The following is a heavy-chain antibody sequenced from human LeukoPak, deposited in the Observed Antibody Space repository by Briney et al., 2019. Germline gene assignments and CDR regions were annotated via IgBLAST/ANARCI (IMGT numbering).Heavy chain of an antibody. Sequence: GASETVSCKASGYTFTSYYMHWVRQAPGQGLEWMGIINPSGGSTSYAQKFQGRVTMTRDMSTSTVYMELSSLGSEDTAVYYCARDGDFWRGYSTDDFDYWGQGTLVTVSS. D-gene: IGHD3-3*01. J-gene: IGHJ4*02. CDR2: INPSGGST. CDR1: GYTFTSYY. V-gene: IGHV1-46*01. CDR3: ARDGDFWRGYSTDDFDY.